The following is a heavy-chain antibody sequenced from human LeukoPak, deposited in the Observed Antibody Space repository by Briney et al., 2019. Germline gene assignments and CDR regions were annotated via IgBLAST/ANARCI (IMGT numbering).Heavy chain of an antibody. Sequence: PSETLSLTCTVSGGSISSYYWSWIRQSPGKGLEWIGYIYNSGSTNYNPSLKSRVTISVDTSKNQFSLKLSSVTAADTAVYYCARQTRGYSYGYHVYYFDYWGQGTLVTVSS. D-gene: IGHD5-18*01. V-gene: IGHV4-59*08. J-gene: IGHJ4*02. CDR2: IYNSGST. CDR3: ARQTRGYSYGYHVYYFDY. CDR1: GGSISSYY.